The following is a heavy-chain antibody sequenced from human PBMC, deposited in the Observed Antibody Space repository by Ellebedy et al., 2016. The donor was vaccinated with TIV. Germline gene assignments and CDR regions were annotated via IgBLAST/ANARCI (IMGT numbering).Heavy chain of an antibody. CDR2: IYYSGST. Sequence: MPSETLSLTCTVSGGSISSYYWSWIRQPPGKGLEWIGYIYYSGSTNYKPSLKSRVTISVATSKNQFSLKLSSVTAADTAVYYCARDQGQWLDYYYYYYGMDVWGQGTTVTVSS. V-gene: IGHV4-59*01. CDR3: ARDQGQWLDYYYYYYGMDV. D-gene: IGHD6-19*01. J-gene: IGHJ6*02. CDR1: GGSISSYY.